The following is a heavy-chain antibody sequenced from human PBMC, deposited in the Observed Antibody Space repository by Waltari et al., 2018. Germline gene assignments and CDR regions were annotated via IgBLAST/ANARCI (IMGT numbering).Heavy chain of an antibody. V-gene: IGHV4-31*03. CDR3: ARGGGYYDSSGYYHGVGVNYMDV. CDR2: IYYSGST. CDR1: GGSISSGGYY. D-gene: IGHD3-22*01. J-gene: IGHJ6*03. Sequence: QVQLQESGPGLVKPSQTLSLTCTVSGGSISSGGYYWSWIRQHPGKGLEWIGYIYYSGSTYYNPSLKSRVTISVDTSKNQFSLKLSSVTAADTAVYYCARGGGYYDSSGYYHGVGVNYMDVWGKGTTVTVSS.